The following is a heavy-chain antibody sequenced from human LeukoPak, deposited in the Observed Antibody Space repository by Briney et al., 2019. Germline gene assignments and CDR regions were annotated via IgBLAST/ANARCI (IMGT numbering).Heavy chain of an antibody. CDR1: GGTFSSYA. CDR3: ARASFTIFGVVIDIHWFDP. Sequence: SVKVSCKASGGTFSSYAISWVRQAPGQGLEWMGGIIPIFGTANYAQEFQGRVTITADESTSTAYMELSSLRSEDTAVYYCARASFTIFGVVIDIHWFDPWGQGTLVTVSS. J-gene: IGHJ5*02. V-gene: IGHV1-69*13. CDR2: IIPIFGTA. D-gene: IGHD3-3*01.